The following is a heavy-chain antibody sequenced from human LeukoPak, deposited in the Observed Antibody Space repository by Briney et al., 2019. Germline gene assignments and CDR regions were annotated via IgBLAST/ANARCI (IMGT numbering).Heavy chain of an antibody. J-gene: IGHJ6*03. CDR1: GYLFSMHW. V-gene: IGHV1-46*01. CDR3: ARDVSRRGIVAAGLLPLIHSHDFHMDV. Sequence: ASVKVSCKTSGYLFSMHWMHWVRQAPGQGLEWMGISDPSRGSANYAQKFRGRVSTTGDVSTNTVYMELSGLASDDTGIYFCARDVSRRGIVAAGLLPLIHSHDFHMDVWGTGTSVTVSS. D-gene: IGHD6-13*01. CDR2: SDPSRGSA.